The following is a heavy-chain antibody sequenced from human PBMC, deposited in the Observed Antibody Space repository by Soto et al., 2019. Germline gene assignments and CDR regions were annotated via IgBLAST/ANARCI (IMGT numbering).Heavy chain of an antibody. D-gene: IGHD3-16*01. CDR2: ISTSGNT. Sequence: SETLSLTCSVSGVSMRNSYWTWIRQSAGKGLEWIGRISTSGNTNYNPSLNSRLTMSVDTSKNQVSLKLTSVAAADTAVYYCARGGGVPALGDPWGQGTLVTVSS. V-gene: IGHV4-4*07. CDR3: ARGGGVPALGDP. CDR1: GVSMRNSY. J-gene: IGHJ5*02.